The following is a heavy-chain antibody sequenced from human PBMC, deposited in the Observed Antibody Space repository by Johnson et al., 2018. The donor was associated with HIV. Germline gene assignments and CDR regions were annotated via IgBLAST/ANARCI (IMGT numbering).Heavy chain of an antibody. CDR1: GFTFSNYG. V-gene: IGHV3-33*06. CDR2: LWYDGSNK. D-gene: IGHD1-26*01. Sequence: QVQLVESGGGVVQPGRSLRLSCAASGFTFSNYGMHWVRQAPGKGLEWVAVLWYDGSNKYYADSVKGRFTISRDNSKNTLYLQMHSLGAEDTAVYYCAKGRWEATTYDDAFDIWGQGTMVTVSS. J-gene: IGHJ3*02. CDR3: AKGRWEATTYDDAFDI.